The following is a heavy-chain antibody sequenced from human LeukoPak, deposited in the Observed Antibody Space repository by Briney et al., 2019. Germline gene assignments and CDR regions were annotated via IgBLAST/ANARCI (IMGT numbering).Heavy chain of an antibody. CDR2: INPNSGGT. CDR3: ARGRWYYDSSGYHRAIDY. Sequence: ASVKVSCKASGYTFTGYYMHWVRQAPGQGLEWMGWINPNSGGTNYAQKLQGRVTMTTDTSTSTAYMELRSLRSDDTAVYYCARGRWYYDSSGYHRAIDYWGQGTLVTVSS. J-gene: IGHJ4*02. D-gene: IGHD3-22*01. CDR1: GYTFTGYY. V-gene: IGHV1-2*02.